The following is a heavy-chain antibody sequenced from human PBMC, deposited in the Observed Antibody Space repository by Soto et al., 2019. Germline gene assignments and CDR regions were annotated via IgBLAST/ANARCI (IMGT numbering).Heavy chain of an antibody. V-gene: IGHV3-21*06. J-gene: IGHJ3*01. CDR2: VSGSSSYI. D-gene: IGHD4-17*01. CDR3: ARDLRGHYGP. CDR1: GFNFRNFN. Sequence: GSLRLSCEGSGFNFRNFNMIWVRQAPGKGLEWVSSVSGSSSYIYYADSVKGRFTVSRDNANNLVFLQMNGLRPEDTAMYYCARDLRGHYGPWGQGTMVTVSS.